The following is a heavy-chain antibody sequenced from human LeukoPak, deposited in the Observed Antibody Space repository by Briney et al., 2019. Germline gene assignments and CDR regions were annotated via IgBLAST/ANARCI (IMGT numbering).Heavy chain of an antibody. D-gene: IGHD3-10*01. CDR1: GYTFTSYG. CDR2: ISAYNGNT. V-gene: IGHV1-18*01. CDR3: ARDIPTITMVRGVIPTDWFDP. Sequence: ASVKVSCTASGYTFTSYGISWVRQAPGQGLEWMGWISAYNGNTNYAQKLQGRVTMTTDTSTSTAYMELRSLRSDDTAVYYCARDIPTITMVRGVIPTDWFDPWGQGTLVTVSS. J-gene: IGHJ5*02.